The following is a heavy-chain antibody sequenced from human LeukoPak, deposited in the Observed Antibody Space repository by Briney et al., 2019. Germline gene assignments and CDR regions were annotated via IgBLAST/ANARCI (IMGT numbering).Heavy chain of an antibody. CDR2: INLDGTEE. J-gene: IGHJ1*01. Sequence: GGSLTRSCAASGFVFSTYWMTWVRPVPGKGLEWVANINLDGTEEHYVDSSLKGRFTISRDNAKNSLYLQLTSLRVEDTAVYYCASGRHDFLHWGQGTLVTVSS. CDR3: ASGRHDFLH. D-gene: IGHD3-16*01. V-gene: IGHV3-7*01. CDR1: GFVFSTYW.